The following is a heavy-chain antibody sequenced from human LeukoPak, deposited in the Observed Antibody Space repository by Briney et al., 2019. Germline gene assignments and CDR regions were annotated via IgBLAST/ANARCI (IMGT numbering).Heavy chain of an antibody. CDR2: IYYSGST. V-gene: IGHV4-59*12. Sequence: SETLSLTCTVSGGSISSYYWSWIRQPPGKGLEWIGYIYYSGSTNYNPSLKSRVTISVDTSKNQFSLKLSSVTAADTAVYYCARGRVGRHPTLTGYRNYYYYGMDVWGQGTTVTVSS. CDR1: GGSISSYY. D-gene: IGHD3-9*01. CDR3: ARGRVGRHPTLTGYRNYYYYGMDV. J-gene: IGHJ6*02.